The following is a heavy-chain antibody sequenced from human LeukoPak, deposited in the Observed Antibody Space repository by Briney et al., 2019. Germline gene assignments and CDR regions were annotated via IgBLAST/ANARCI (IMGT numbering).Heavy chain of an antibody. CDR2: IFYSGST. CDR3: ARLGSSSSFDY. CDR1: GGSISSGSYY. V-gene: IGHV4-31*03. D-gene: IGHD6-6*01. Sequence: SETLSLTCTVSGGSISSGSYYWSWIRQHPGKGLEWIGFIFYSGSTDYNPSLKSRLTISVDTSKNQLSLKLTSVTAADTAVYYCARLGSSSSFDYWGQGTLVTVSS. J-gene: IGHJ4*02.